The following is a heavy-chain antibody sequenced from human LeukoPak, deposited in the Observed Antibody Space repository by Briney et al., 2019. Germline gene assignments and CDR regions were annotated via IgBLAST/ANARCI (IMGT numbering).Heavy chain of an antibody. V-gene: IGHV3-21*04. CDR3: AKDGPNLPYYYDSSGQDFDS. Sequence: GGSLRLSCAASGFTFSSYWMSWVRQAPGKGLEWVSSISSSSSYIYYADSVKGRFTISRDNSKNTLYLQMNSLRAEDTAVYYCAKDGPNLPYYYDSSGQDFDSWGQGTLVTVSS. D-gene: IGHD3-22*01. CDR2: ISSSSSYI. CDR1: GFTFSSYW. J-gene: IGHJ4*02.